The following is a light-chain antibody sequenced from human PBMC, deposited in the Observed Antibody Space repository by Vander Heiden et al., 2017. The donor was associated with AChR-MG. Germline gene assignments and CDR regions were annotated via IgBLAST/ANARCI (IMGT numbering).Light chain of an antibody. V-gene: IGKV3-11*01. CDR2: DAS. Sequence: EIVLTQSPATLSLSPGERATLPCRASQSVSSYLAWYQQTPGQAPRLLIYDASNRATGIPARFSGSWSGTDFTLIISSLEPEYFAVYYCQQRSNWPPAFGGGTKVEIK. J-gene: IGKJ4*01. CDR1: QSVSSY. CDR3: QQRSNWPPA.